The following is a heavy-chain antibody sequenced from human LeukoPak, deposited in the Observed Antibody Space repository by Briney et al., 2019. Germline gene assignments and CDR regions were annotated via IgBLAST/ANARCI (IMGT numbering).Heavy chain of an antibody. D-gene: IGHD2-15*01. CDR2: INPHSGGT. CDR3: ARDLGRRCSGGSCYYYSNYMDV. CDR1: GYTFTDYY. Sequence: ASVKVSCKASGYTFTDYYMHWVRQAPGQGLEWMGWINPHSGGTDHAQKLQGRVTMTTDTSTSTAYMELRSLRSDDTAVYYCARDLGRRCSGGSCYYYSNYMDVWGKGTTVTISS. V-gene: IGHV1-2*02. J-gene: IGHJ6*03.